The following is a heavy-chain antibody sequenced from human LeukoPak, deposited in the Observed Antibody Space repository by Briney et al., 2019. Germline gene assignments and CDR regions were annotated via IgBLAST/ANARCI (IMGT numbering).Heavy chain of an antibody. CDR2: INHSGST. CDR1: GFTFSSYA. D-gene: IGHD5-12*01. V-gene: IGHV4-34*08. J-gene: IGHJ3*02. Sequence: GSLRLSCAASGFTFSSYAMSWIRQPPGKGLEWIGEINHSGSTNYNPSLKSRVTVSVDTSKNQFSLKLSSVTAADTAVYYCTRRSVLASAFDIWGQGTMVTVSS. CDR3: TRRSVLASAFDI.